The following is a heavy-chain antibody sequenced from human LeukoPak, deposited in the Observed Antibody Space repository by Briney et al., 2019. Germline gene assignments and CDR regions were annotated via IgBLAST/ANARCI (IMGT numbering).Heavy chain of an antibody. Sequence: GGSLRLSCAASGLTFRTYAMSWVRQAPGKGLEWVSSISDSGGYKFYADSAKGRFTISRDNSKNTVYLQMNSLRAEDTAVYYCAKDGDGIQFFDYWGQGTLVTVSS. D-gene: IGHD5-24*01. CDR2: ISDSGGYK. J-gene: IGHJ4*02. CDR3: AKDGDGIQFFDY. V-gene: IGHV3-23*01. CDR1: GLTFRTYA.